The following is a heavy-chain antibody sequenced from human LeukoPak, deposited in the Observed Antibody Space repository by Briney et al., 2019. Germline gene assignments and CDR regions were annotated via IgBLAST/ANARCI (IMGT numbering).Heavy chain of an antibody. D-gene: IGHD5-18*01. J-gene: IGHJ5*02. Sequence: SVKVSCKASGGTFSSYGMSWVRQAPGQGLEWMGGIIPIFGTANYAQKFQGRVTITADESTSTAYMELSSLRSEDTAVYYCARFQHTALNWFDPWGQGTLVTVSS. CDR2: IIPIFGTA. CDR1: GGTFSSYG. CDR3: ARFQHTALNWFDP. V-gene: IGHV1-69*01.